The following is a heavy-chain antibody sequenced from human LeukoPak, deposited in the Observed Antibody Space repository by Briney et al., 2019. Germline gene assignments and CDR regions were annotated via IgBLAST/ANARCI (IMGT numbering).Heavy chain of an antibody. D-gene: IGHD3-10*01. CDR2: IYYSGST. J-gene: IGHJ4*02. Sequence: SETLSLTCTVSGGSISSSSYYWGWIRQPPGKGLEWIGSIYYSGSTYYNPSLKSRVTISVDTSKNQFSLKLSSVTAADTAVYYCARQEGSGDYFDYWGQGTLVTVST. V-gene: IGHV4-39*01. CDR1: GGSISSSSYY. CDR3: ARQEGSGDYFDY.